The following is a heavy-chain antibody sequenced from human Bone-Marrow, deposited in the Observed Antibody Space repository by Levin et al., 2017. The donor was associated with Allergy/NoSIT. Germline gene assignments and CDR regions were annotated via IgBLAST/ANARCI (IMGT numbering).Heavy chain of an antibody. CDR3: AKKQRLTFFDA. Sequence: GESLKISCTASGFIFSNFGMHWVRQAPGKGLEWVASISHDGSNIYYSDSVRGRFAISRDHSKNTLDLQVNRLRREDTALYYCAKKQRLTFFDAWGQGTLVTVSS. D-gene: IGHD6-25*01. V-gene: IGHV3-30*18. CDR1: GFIFSNFG. CDR2: ISHDGSNI. J-gene: IGHJ4*02.